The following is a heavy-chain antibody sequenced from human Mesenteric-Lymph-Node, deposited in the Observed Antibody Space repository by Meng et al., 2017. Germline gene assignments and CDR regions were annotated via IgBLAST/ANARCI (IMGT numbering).Heavy chain of an antibody. CDR1: GFTFSDYY. Sequence: GGSLRLSCAASGFTFSDYYMSWIRQAPGKGLEWVSYISSSGSTIYYADSVKGRFTISRDNAKNSLYLQMNSLRAEDTAVYYCARDRLGGGGDCYSLVCGMDVWGQGTTVTVSS. CDR3: ARDRLGGGGDCYSLVCGMDV. V-gene: IGHV3-11*04. CDR2: ISSSGSTI. D-gene: IGHD2-21*02. J-gene: IGHJ6*02.